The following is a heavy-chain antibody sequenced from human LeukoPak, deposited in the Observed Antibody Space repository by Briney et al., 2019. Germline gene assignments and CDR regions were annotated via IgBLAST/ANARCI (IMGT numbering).Heavy chain of an antibody. Sequence: PGGSLRLSCAASGFTFSSYAMSWVRQAPGKGLEWVSAISGSGGSTYYADSVKGRFTISRDNSKNTLYLQMNSLYYCAKGGKNIAAAGYFDYWGQGTLVTVSS. CDR3: AAAGYFDY. V-gene: IGHV3-23*01. J-gene: IGHJ4*02. CDR1: GFTFSSYA. D-gene: IGHD6-13*01. CDR2: ISGSGGST.